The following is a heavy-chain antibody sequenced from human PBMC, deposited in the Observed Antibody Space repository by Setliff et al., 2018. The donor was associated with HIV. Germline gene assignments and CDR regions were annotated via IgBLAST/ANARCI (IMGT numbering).Heavy chain of an antibody. CDR1: GDSISSDSFF. Sequence: LSLTCTVSGDSISSDSFFWGWIRQPAGKGLEWIGRIYTSGGTNYNPSLKSRVTISIDTSKNQFSVKLASVTAADTAVYYCARVSMVRGVIHYYNYGMDVWGQGTTVTVSS. J-gene: IGHJ6*02. D-gene: IGHD3-10*01. CDR3: ARVSMVRGVIHYYNYGMDV. CDR2: IYTSGGT. V-gene: IGHV4-61*02.